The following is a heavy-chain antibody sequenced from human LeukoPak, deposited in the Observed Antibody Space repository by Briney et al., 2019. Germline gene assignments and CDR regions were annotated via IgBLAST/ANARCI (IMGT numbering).Heavy chain of an antibody. CDR2: IHHSGST. Sequence: PSETLSLTCAVSGGSISSGGYYWSWIRQPPGKGLEWIGYIHHSGSTYYNPSLKSRVTISVDRSKNQFSLKLSSVTAADTAVYYCAREWVVTRVFDYWGQGTLVTVSS. CDR1: GGSISSGGYY. J-gene: IGHJ4*02. D-gene: IGHD4-23*01. CDR3: AREWVVTRVFDY. V-gene: IGHV4-30-2*01.